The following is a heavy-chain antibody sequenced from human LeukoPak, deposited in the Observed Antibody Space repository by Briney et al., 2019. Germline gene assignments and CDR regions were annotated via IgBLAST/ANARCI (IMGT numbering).Heavy chain of an antibody. J-gene: IGHJ4*02. Sequence: SETLSLTCTVSGNSISSGYYWGWIRQPPGKGLEWIGIIYHTGTTYYNSSLKSRVTISVDTSKNQFSLKLNFVTAADTAVYYCARKGRGPYGSVNGYFDYWGQGTLVTVSS. CDR3: ARKGRGPYGSVNGYFDY. D-gene: IGHD3-10*01. CDR1: GNSISSGYY. CDR2: IYHTGTT. V-gene: IGHV4-38-2*02.